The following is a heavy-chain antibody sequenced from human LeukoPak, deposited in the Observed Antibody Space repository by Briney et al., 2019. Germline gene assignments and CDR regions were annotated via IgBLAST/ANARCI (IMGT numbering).Heavy chain of an antibody. CDR3: ARGVLYGDYGGGDGFDI. J-gene: IGHJ3*02. V-gene: IGHV1-69*06. D-gene: IGHD4-17*01. Sequence: GASVKVSCKASGYTFTGYYIHWVRQAPGQGLEWMGGIIPIFGTANYAQRFQGRVTITADKSTSIAYMELNSLRSEDAAVYYCARGVLYGDYGGGDGFDIWGQGTMVSVSS. CDR2: IIPIFGTA. CDR1: GYTFTGYY.